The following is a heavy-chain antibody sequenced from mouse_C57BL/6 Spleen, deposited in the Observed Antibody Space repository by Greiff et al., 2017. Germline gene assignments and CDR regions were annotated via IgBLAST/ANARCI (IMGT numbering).Heavy chain of an antibody. J-gene: IGHJ1*03. V-gene: IGHV1-74*01. CDR2: IHPSDSDT. CDR1: GYTFTSYW. CDR3: AMAVSWYFDG. Sequence: VLLLQPGAELVKPGASVKVSCKASGYTFTSYWMHWVKQRPGQGLEWIGWIHPSDSDTNYTPKFKGKATFTVDKSSSTAYMQLSSLTSDDAAVFYCAMAVSWYFDGWGKGTTVTVSS.